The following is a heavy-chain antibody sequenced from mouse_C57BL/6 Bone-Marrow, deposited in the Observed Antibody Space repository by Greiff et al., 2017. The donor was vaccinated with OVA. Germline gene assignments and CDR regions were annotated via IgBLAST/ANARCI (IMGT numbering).Heavy chain of an antibody. CDR1: GYTFTDYE. D-gene: IGHD1-1*01. V-gene: IGHV1-15*01. CDR3: TNYGSSLGGFAY. J-gene: IGHJ3*01. Sequence: QVQLKQPGAELVKPGASVKLSCKASGYTFTDYEMHWVKQTPVHGLEWIGAIDPETGGTAYNQKFKGKAILTADKSSSTAYMELRSLTSEDSAVYYCTNYGSSLGGFAYWGQGTLVTVSA. CDR2: IDPETGGT.